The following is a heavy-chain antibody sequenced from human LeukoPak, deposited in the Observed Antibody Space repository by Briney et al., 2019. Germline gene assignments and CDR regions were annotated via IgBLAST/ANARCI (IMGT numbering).Heavy chain of an antibody. CDR1: GFTVSSNY. CDR3: ARDAYQTYYYGSGSYR. D-gene: IGHD3-10*01. J-gene: IGHJ4*02. Sequence: GGSLRLSCAASGFTVSSNYMSWVRQAPGKGLEGVSVIYSGGSTYYADSVKGRFTISRDNSKNTLYLQMNSLRAEDTAVYYCARDAYQTYYYGSGSYRWGQGTLVTVSS. V-gene: IGHV3-66*01. CDR2: IYSGGST.